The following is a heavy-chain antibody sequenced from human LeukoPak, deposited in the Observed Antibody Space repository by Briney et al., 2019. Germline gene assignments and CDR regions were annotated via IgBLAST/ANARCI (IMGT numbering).Heavy chain of an antibody. V-gene: IGHV4-59*08. Sequence: KPSETLSLTCTVSGGSISSNYWSWIRQPPGKGLEWVGYIHHSGFINYNPSLKSRVTISADTSKNQFSLRLTSVTAADTAIYYCARQVLRTDYFPGGFFDLWGRGALLTVSS. J-gene: IGHJ2*01. CDR1: GGSISSNY. D-gene: IGHD3-16*01. CDR3: ARQVLRTDYFPGGFFDL. CDR2: IHHSGFI.